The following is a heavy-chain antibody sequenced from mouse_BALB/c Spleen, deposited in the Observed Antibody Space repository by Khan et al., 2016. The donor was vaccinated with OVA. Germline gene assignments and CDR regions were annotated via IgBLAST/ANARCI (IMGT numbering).Heavy chain of an antibody. Sequence: VQLKQSGPDLMKPGASVKISCKASGYSFTSYYIHWVMQTHGKSLEWIGYIDPFSGGTTYNQKFKGKATLTVDKSSSTAYIDLSNLTFEDSAVYYCTRHGYFAWFTYWGQGTLVTVSA. CDR1: GYSFTSYY. D-gene: IGHD2-3*01. V-gene: IGHV1-31*01. CDR3: TRHGYFAWFTY. CDR2: IDPFSGGT. J-gene: IGHJ3*01.